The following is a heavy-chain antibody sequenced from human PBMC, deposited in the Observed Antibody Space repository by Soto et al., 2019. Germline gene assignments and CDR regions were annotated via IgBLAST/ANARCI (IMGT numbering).Heavy chain of an antibody. CDR2: INHSGCT. CDR3: ARGRRLQY. J-gene: IGHJ4*02. CDR1: GGSFSGYY. V-gene: IGHV4-34*01. Sequence: SETLSLTCAVYGGSFSGYYWSWIRQPPGKGLEWIGEINHSGCTNYNPSLKSRVTISVDTSKNQFSLKLSSVTAADTAVYYCARGRRLQYWGQGTLVTVSS. D-gene: IGHD6-25*01.